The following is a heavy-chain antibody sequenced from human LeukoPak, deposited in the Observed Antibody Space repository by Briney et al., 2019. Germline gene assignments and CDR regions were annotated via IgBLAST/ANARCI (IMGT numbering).Heavy chain of an antibody. D-gene: IGHD5-18*01. V-gene: IGHV3-33*06. J-gene: IGHJ4*02. CDR2: IWYDGSNK. CDR3: AKDWGYTTMVSYYFDY. CDR1: GFTFSSYG. Sequence: SGGSLRLSCAASGFTFSSYGMHWVRQAPGKGLEWVAVIWYDGSNKYYADSVKGRFTISRDNSKNTLYLQMNSLRAEDTAVYYCAKDWGYTTMVSYYFDYWGQGVLVTVSS.